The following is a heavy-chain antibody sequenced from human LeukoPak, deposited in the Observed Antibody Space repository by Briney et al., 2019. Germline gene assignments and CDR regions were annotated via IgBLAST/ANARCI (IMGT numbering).Heavy chain of an antibody. CDR1: GFTFGDYA. CDR2: IRSKPYGGTT. Sequence: GGSLRLSCTASGFTFGDYAMXWFXXAPGKXLEWVGFIRSKPYGGTTEYDASVKGRFTISRDESKSIAYLQMHSLKTEDTAVYYCTRNIWCDYWGQGTLVTVSS. CDR3: TRNIWCDY. D-gene: IGHD4/OR15-4a*01. V-gene: IGHV3-49*03. J-gene: IGHJ4*02.